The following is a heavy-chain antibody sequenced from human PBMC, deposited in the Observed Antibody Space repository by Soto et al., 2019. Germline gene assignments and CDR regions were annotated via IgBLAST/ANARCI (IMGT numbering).Heavy chain of an antibody. CDR2: IYYNGNT. V-gene: IGHV4-61*08. CDR3: TRYSGSYSADC. Sequence: SETLSLTCTVSGDSVNSSDYYWNWVRQAPGKGLEWIGNIYYNGNTNYNPSLRGRLSISLETSKNQFSLKLTSVTVADTAVYYCTRYSGSYSADCWGQGALVTVSS. J-gene: IGHJ4*02. D-gene: IGHD1-26*01. CDR1: GDSVNSSDYY.